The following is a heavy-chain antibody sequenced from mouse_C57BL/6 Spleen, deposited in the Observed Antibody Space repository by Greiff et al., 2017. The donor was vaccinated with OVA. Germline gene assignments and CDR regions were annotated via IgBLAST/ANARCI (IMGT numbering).Heavy chain of an antibody. CDR3: ARGNGDYCYCDV. V-gene: IGHV1-64*01. J-gene: IGHJ1*03. D-gene: IGHD2-13*01. CDR2: IHPNSGST. Sequence: VQLQQPGAELVKPGASVKLSCKASGYTFTSYWMHWVKQRPGQGLEWIGMIHPNSGSTNYNEKFKSKATLTVDKSSSTAYMQLSSLTSEDSAGDYCARGNGDYCYCDVWGTGTTVTVSS. CDR1: GYTFTSYW.